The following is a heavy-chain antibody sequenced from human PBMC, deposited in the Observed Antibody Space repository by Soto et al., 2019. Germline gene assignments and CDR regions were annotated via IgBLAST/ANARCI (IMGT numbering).Heavy chain of an antibody. CDR3: ARGARDYDYYGSAEGPGDFDY. J-gene: IGHJ4*02. Sequence: SETLSLTCAVYGGSFSGYYWSWIRQPPGKGLEWIGEINHSGSTNYNPSLKSRVTISVDTSKNQFSLKLSSVTAADTAVYYCARGARDYDYYGSAEGPGDFDYWGQGTLVTVSS. V-gene: IGHV4-34*01. D-gene: IGHD3-10*01. CDR2: INHSGST. CDR1: GGSFSGYY.